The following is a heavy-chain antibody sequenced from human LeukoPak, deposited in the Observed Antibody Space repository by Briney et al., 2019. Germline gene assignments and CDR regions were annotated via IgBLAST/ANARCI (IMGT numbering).Heavy chain of an antibody. V-gene: IGHV3-66*01. CDR3: ARDSGYSSGYPFDY. CDR1: GFTVSSNY. Sequence: GGSLRLSCAASGFTVSSNYMSWVRQAPGKGLEWVSVIYSGGSTYYADSVKGRFTISRDNSKNTLYLQMNSLGAEDTAVYYCARDSGYSSGYPFDYWGQGTLVTVSS. D-gene: IGHD2-15*01. J-gene: IGHJ4*02. CDR2: IYSGGST.